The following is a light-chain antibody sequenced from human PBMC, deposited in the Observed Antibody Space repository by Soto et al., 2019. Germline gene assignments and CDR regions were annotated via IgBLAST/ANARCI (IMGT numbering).Light chain of an antibody. CDR1: QSVSSSY. Sequence: ELGLTQSPGTLSLSPGERATLSCRASQSVSSSYLAWYQQKPGQAPSLLIYGASSRATGIPDRFSGSGSGTVFTLIISRLEPEDCAVYYCHQYGSSPPYTFGQGNTLEIK. V-gene: IGKV3-20*01. CDR2: GAS. CDR3: HQYGSSPPYT. J-gene: IGKJ2*01.